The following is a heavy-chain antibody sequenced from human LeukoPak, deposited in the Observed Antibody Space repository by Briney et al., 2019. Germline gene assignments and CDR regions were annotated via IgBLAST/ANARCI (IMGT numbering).Heavy chain of an antibody. CDR3: ARVPSYYDFWSGYLSFDY. D-gene: IGHD3-3*01. CDR2: ISAYNGNT. J-gene: IGHJ4*02. V-gene: IGHV1-18*01. CDR1: GYTFTSYG. Sequence: ASVKVSCKASGYTFTSYGISWVRQAPGQGLEWMGWISAYNGNTNYAQKLQGRVTMTTDTSTSTAYMELRSLRSDDTAVYYCARVPSYYDFWSGYLSFDYWGQGTLVTVSS.